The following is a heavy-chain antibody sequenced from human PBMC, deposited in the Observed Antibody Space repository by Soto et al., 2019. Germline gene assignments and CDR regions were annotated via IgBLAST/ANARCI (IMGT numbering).Heavy chain of an antibody. CDR3: ARGRLALIGQQMARYYYYGMDV. J-gene: IGHJ6*02. Sequence: GGSLRLSCAASGFTFSSYAMHWVRQAPGKGLEWVAVISYDGSNKYYADSVKGRFTISRDNSKNTLYLQMNSLRAEDTAVYYCARGRLALIGQQMARYYYYGMDVWGQGTTVTVSS. CDR1: GFTFSSYA. D-gene: IGHD6-13*01. V-gene: IGHV3-30-3*01. CDR2: ISYDGSNK.